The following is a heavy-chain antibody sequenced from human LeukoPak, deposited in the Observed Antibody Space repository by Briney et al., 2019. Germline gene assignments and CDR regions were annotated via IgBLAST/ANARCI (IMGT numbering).Heavy chain of an antibody. J-gene: IGHJ4*02. Sequence: PSQTLSLTCTVSGGSISSGDYYWSWIRQPPGKGLEWIGYIYYSGSTYYNPSLKSRVTISVDTSKNQFSLKLSSVTAADTAVYYCARDQYGGDYYDSSGEYWGQGTLVTASS. CDR3: ARDQYGGDYYDSSGEY. CDR1: GGSISSGDYY. D-gene: IGHD3-22*01. V-gene: IGHV4-30-4*01. CDR2: IYYSGST.